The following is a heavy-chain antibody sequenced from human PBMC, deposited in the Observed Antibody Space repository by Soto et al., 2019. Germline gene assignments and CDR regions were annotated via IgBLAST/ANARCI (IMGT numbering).Heavy chain of an antibody. Sequence: GGSLRLSCAASGFTFSNAWMNWVRQAPGKGLEWVGRIKSKTDGGTTDYAAPVKGRFTISRDDSKNTLYLQMNSLKTDDTAVYYCTTALIAPDHLQSVDIVAERICGGDCYRFDYWGQGTLVTVSS. CDR3: TTALIAPDHLQSVDIVAERICGGDCYRFDY. J-gene: IGHJ4*02. D-gene: IGHD2-21*02. CDR2: IKSKTDGGTT. V-gene: IGHV3-15*07. CDR1: GFTFSNAW.